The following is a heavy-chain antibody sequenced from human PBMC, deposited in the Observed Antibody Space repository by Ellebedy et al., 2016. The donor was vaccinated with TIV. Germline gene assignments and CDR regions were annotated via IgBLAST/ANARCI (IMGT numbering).Heavy chain of an antibody. D-gene: IGHD6-19*01. J-gene: IGHJ5*02. V-gene: IGHV4-4*07. CDR2: IYVSGSP. Sequence: MPGGSLRLSCTLPGGALSGYYWSWIRPSAGKGLEWIGRIYVSGSPNYNPFLRSRVTMSMNTSKNQLSLTLTAVTAADTAVYYCARGDPVAGLFDPWGQGILVTVSS. CDR1: GGALSGYY. CDR3: ARGDPVAGLFDP.